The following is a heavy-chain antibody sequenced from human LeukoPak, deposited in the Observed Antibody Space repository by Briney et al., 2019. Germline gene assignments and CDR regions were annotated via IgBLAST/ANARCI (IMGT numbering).Heavy chain of an antibody. V-gene: IGHV1-24*01. Sequence: EASVKVSCKVSGYTLTELSMHWVRQAPGKGLEWMGGFDPEDGETIYAQKFQGRVTMTEDTSTDTAYMELSSLRSEDTAVYYCATLLAPSSPNYYYYYYMDVWGKGTTVTVSS. CDR1: GYTLTELS. D-gene: IGHD6-6*01. CDR2: FDPEDGET. CDR3: ATLLAPSSPNYYYYYYMDV. J-gene: IGHJ6*03.